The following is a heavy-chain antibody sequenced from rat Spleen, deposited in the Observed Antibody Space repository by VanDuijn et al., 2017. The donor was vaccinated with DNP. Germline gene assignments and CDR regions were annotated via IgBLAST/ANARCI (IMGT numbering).Heavy chain of an antibody. CDR2: ISTSGGST. J-gene: IGHJ2*01. CDR1: GFTFSDYN. Sequence: EVQLVESGGGLVQPGRSLKLSCAASGFTFSDYNMAWVRQAPTKGLEWVASISTSGGSTYYRDSVKGRFTVSRDNAKSTLYLQMDSLRSEDTATYYCARHIGYFDYWGQGVMVTVSS. D-gene: IGHD1-5*01. V-gene: IGHV5S23*01. CDR3: ARHIGYFDY.